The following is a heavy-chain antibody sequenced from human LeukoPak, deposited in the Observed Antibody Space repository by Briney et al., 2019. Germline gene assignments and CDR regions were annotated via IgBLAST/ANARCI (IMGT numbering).Heavy chain of an antibody. CDR3: ARVGDSDY. V-gene: IGHV4-59*01. CDR1: GGSFSGYY. J-gene: IGHJ4*02. Sequence: SETLSLTCAVYGGSFSGYYWSWIRQPPGKGLEWIGYIYYSGSTNYNPSLKSRVTISVDTSKNQFSLKLSSVTAADTAVYYCARVGDSDYWGQGTLVTVSS. CDR2: IYYSGST. D-gene: IGHD4-17*01.